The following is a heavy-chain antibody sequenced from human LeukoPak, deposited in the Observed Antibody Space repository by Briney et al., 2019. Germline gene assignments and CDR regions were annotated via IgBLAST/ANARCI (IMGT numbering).Heavy chain of an antibody. CDR3: ARVIGSSAISFDY. J-gene: IGHJ4*02. Sequence: SEALSLTCTVSGGSISSGGYSWSWIRQHPGKGLEWIGYIHYSGSTYYNPSLKSRVTISVDTSKNQFSLKLSSVTAADTAVYYCARVIGSSAISFDYWGQGTLVTVSS. CDR1: GGSISSGGYS. CDR2: IHYSGST. V-gene: IGHV4-31*03. D-gene: IGHD3-10*01.